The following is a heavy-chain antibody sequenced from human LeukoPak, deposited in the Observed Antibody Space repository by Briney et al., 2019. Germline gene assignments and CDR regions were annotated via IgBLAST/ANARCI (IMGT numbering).Heavy chain of an antibody. CDR3: ARDSAWIQFND. D-gene: IGHD5-18*01. CDR2: ISPSGDIT. CDR1: GFTFSRHG. Sequence: GGSLRLSCAGSGFTFSRHGMNWVRQAPGKGLEWVSGISPSGDITYYADSVKGRFSISRDNSKNTVFLQMNSRGAEDMVIYHCARDSAWIQFNDWGQGTLVTVSS. J-gene: IGHJ4*02. V-gene: IGHV3-23*01.